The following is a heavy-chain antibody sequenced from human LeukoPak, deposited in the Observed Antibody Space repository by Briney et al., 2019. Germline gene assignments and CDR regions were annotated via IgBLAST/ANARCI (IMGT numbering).Heavy chain of an antibody. Sequence: QPGGSLRLSCAASGFTFSSYATSWVRQAPGKGLEWVSGISGSGGSTYYADSVKGRFTISRDNAKNSLYLQMNSLKAEDTAVYYCVRGGATRGRFEKWGQGTLVTVSP. D-gene: IGHD1-26*01. CDR3: VRGGATRGRFEK. CDR1: GFTFSSYA. CDR2: ISGSGGST. J-gene: IGHJ4*02. V-gene: IGHV3-23*01.